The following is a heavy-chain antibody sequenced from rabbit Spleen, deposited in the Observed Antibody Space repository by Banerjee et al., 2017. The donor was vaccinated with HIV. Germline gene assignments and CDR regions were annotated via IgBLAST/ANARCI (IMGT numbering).Heavy chain of an antibody. V-gene: IGHV1S40*01. D-gene: IGHD8-1*01. CDR2: IYNGDVGSRT. CDR3: ARDGAGGSYFAL. CDR1: GFSFSSSYD. J-gene: IGHJ6*01. Sequence: QSLEESGGDLVKPGASLTLTCTASGFSFSSSYDMCWVRQAPGKGLEWIACIYNGDVGSRTYYATWAKGRFTISKTSTTVTLQMTSLTAADTATYFCARDGAGGSYFALWGPGTLVTVS.